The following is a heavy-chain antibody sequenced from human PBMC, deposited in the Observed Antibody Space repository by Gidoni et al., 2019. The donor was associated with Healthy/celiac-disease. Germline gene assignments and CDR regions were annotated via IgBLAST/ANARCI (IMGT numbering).Heavy chain of an antibody. D-gene: IGHD1-26*01. J-gene: IGHJ4*02. CDR2: IYSGGSK. Sequence: EVQLVESGGGLVQPGGSLRLSCAASGFTVSRNYMSWVRQAPGKGLEWVSVIYSGGSKYYADSVKGRFTISRDNSKNTLYLQMNSLRAEDTAVYYCARLLVGATGDYWGQGTLVTVSS. CDR1: GFTVSRNY. CDR3: ARLLVGATGDY. V-gene: IGHV3-66*01.